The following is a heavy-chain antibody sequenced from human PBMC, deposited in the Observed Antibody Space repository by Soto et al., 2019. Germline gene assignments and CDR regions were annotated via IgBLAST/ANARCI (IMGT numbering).Heavy chain of an antibody. V-gene: IGHV3-30-3*01. CDR2: ISYDGSNK. J-gene: IGHJ4*02. D-gene: IGHD6-6*01. Sequence: QVQLVESGGGVVQPGRSLRLSCAASGFTFSSYAMHWVRQAPGKGLEWVAVISYDGSNKYYADSVKGRFTISRDNSKNTLYLQMNSLRAEDTAVYYCVYSSSPPGCCDYWGQGTLVTVSS. CDR3: VYSSSPPGCCDY. CDR1: GFTFSSYA.